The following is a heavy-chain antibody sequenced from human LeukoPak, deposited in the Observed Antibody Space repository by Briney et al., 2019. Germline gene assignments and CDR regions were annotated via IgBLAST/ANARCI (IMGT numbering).Heavy chain of an antibody. CDR3: ARYDYGDCWFDP. CDR1: GGSMNNYY. J-gene: IGHJ5*02. Sequence: TSQTLSLTCTVSGGSMNNYYWSWIRQAPGKGLEWIGYISDSGSTNYNPSLRSRVTISVDTSKNQFSLKLSSVTAADTALYYCARYDYGDCWFDPWGQGTLVTVSS. V-gene: IGHV4-59*01. CDR2: ISDSGST. D-gene: IGHD4-17*01.